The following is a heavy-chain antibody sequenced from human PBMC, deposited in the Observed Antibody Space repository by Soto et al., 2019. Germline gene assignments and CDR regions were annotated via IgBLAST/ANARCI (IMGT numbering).Heavy chain of an antibody. D-gene: IGHD5-18*01. V-gene: IGHV4-4*07. J-gene: IGHJ4*02. CDR1: GGSMNAHF. Sequence: SETLSLTCTVSGGSMNAHFWSWIRQSAGKGLEWIGHIYISGTTMYNPSLKSRVTMSVDPPKNQLSLKLTSVTAEDTAVYFCARGYSIDYWGQGTLVTVSS. CDR2: IYISGTT. CDR3: ARGYSIDY.